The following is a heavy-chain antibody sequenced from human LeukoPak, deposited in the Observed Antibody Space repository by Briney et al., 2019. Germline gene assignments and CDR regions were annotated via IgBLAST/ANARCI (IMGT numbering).Heavy chain of an antibody. Sequence: GGSLRLSCAASGFTFSNSWMHWVRQAPGKGLMWVSHIHSDGSTTSFADSVKGRFTISRDNAKNTLYLQMSSLRAEDTAVYCCARKPATMNAAFDYWGQGTLVTVSS. CDR3: ARKPATMNAAFDY. J-gene: IGHJ4*02. D-gene: IGHD3-22*01. CDR2: IHSDGSTT. CDR1: GFTFSNSW. V-gene: IGHV3-74*01.